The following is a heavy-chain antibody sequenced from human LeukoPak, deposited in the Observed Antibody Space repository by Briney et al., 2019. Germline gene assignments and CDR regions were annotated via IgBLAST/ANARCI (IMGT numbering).Heavy chain of an antibody. CDR2: ISGYNGNT. Sequence: ASVKVSCKASGYTFTNYGITWVRQAPGQGLEWMGWISGYNGNTNYAQKLQGRVTMTTDTSTSTAYMELRSLRSDDTAVYYCARDLAVVTAFGQHAFDIWGQGTMVTVSS. CDR3: ARDLAVVTAFGQHAFDI. D-gene: IGHD2-21*02. V-gene: IGHV1-18*01. J-gene: IGHJ3*02. CDR1: GYTFTNYG.